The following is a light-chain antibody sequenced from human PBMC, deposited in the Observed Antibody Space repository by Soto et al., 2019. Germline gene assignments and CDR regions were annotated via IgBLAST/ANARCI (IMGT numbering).Light chain of an antibody. J-gene: IGLJ3*02. V-gene: IGLV8-61*01. CDR1: SGSVSTSYY. CDR2: NTN. Sequence: QAVVTQEPSFSVSPGRTVTLTCGLSSGSVSTSYYPSWYQQTPGQAPRTLIYNTNTRSSGVPARFSGSILGNKAALTIPGAPADHESYYYCTVYLGSGLWVFGGGTKLTVL. CDR3: TVYLGSGLWV.